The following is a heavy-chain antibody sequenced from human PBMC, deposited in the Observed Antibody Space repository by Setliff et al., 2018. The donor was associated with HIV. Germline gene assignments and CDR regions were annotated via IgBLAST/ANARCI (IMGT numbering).Heavy chain of an antibody. CDR3: ARGLKAEYYYYYYMDV. CDR1: DGSFSGSFSAYY. J-gene: IGHJ6*03. V-gene: IGHV4-34*09. CDR2: IHHSGST. Sequence: PSETLSLTCAVYDGSFSGSFSAYYWTWIRQPPGKGLEWIGYIHHSGSTFYNPSLKSRLIMSVDTSKSQFSLRLSSVTAADTAVYYCARGLKAEYYYYYYMDVWGKGTTVTVSS.